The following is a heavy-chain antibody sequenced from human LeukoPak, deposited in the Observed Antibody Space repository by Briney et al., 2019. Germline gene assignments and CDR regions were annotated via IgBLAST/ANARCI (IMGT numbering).Heavy chain of an antibody. V-gene: IGHV2-70*04. CDR1: GFSLSTSGMR. Sequence: SGPALVQPTQTLTLTCTFSGFSLSTSGMRVSWIRQPPGKALEWLARIDWDDDKFYSTSLKTRLTISKDTSKNQVVLTMTNMDPVDTATYYCARMIIVAGYFDYWGQGTLVTVSS. CDR3: ARMIIVAGYFDY. CDR2: IDWDDDK. J-gene: IGHJ4*02. D-gene: IGHD5-12*01.